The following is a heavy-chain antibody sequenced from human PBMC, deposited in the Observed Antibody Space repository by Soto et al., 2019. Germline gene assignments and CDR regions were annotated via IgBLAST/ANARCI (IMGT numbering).Heavy chain of an antibody. V-gene: IGHV1-58*02. CDR2: IVVGTGNA. CDR1: GFTLTNSA. CDR3: AADGIYWGS. J-gene: IGHJ1*01. D-gene: IGHD3-16*01. Sequence: QMRLLQSGPEVKKPGTSVKVSCKTSGFTLTNSAIPWLRQARGQRLEWIGWIVVGTGNAKYAQKFQDRVTITRDMSTSTAFVELKNPRSEETAVYYCAADGIYWGSWGKGTLVIVSS.